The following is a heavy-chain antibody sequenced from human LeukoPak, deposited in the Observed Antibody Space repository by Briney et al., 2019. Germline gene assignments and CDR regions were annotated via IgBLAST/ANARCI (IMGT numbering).Heavy chain of an antibody. Sequence: PLETLSLTCTVSGGSISSYYWSWIRQPAGKGLEWIGRIYTSGSTNYNPSLKSRVTVSVDTSKNQFSLKLSSVTAADTAVYYCARDSLGVVPAAMYPEGGWFDPWGQGTLVTVSS. J-gene: IGHJ5*02. V-gene: IGHV4-4*07. CDR1: GGSISSYY. D-gene: IGHD2-2*01. CDR3: ARDSLGVVPAAMYPEGGWFDP. CDR2: IYTSGST.